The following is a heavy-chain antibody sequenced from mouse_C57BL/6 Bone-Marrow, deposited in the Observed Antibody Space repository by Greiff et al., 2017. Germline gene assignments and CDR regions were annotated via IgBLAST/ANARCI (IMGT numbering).Heavy chain of an antibody. CDR3: ARLGSYAMDY. J-gene: IGHJ4*01. CDR2: IYPGGGYT. V-gene: IGHV1-63*01. Sequence: QVQLQQSGAELVRPGTSVKMSCKASGYTFTNYWIGWAKQRPGHGLEWIGDIYPGGGYTNYNEKFKGKATLTADKSSSTAYMQVSSLTSEDSAIYYCARLGSYAMDYWGQGTSVTVSS. CDR1: GYTFTNYW. D-gene: IGHD1-1*01.